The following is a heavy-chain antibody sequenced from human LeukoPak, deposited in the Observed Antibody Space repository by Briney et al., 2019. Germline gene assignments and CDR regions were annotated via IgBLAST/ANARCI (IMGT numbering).Heavy chain of an antibody. CDR1: GFTFSNAW. J-gene: IGHJ4*02. CDR3: ARDLFVEMATIKGPGPDY. D-gene: IGHD5-24*01. Sequence: KTGGSLRLSCAASGFTFSNAWMSWVRQAPGKGLEWVGRIKSKTDGGTTDYAAPVKGRFTISRDNAKNSLYLQMNSLRDEDTAVYYCARDLFVEMATIKGPGPDYWGQGTLVTVSS. V-gene: IGHV3-15*01. CDR2: IKSKTDGGTT.